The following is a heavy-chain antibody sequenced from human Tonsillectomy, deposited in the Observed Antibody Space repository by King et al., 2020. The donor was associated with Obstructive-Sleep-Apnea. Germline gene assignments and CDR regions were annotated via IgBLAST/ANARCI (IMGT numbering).Heavy chain of an antibody. Sequence: TLKESGPVLVKPTETLTLTCTVSGFSLSSARMGVSWIRQPPGKALEWLAHIFAAAEQSYSTPLKSRLTTSKDTSKGQVGLTMTTMDPVDTATYYCERISSMLLGVFDYWGQGTLVTVSS. J-gene: IGHJ4*02. CDR3: ERISSMLLGVFDY. V-gene: IGHV2-26*01. D-gene: IGHD3-10*01. CDR1: GFSLSSARMG. CDR2: IFAAAEQ.